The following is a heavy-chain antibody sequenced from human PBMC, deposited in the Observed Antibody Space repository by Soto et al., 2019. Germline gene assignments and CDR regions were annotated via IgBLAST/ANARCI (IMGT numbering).Heavy chain of an antibody. J-gene: IGHJ4*02. Sequence: QVQLVQSGAEVKKPGSSVKVSCKASGGTFSSYAISWVRQAPGQGLEWMGGIIPIFGTANYAQKFQGRVTITADESTSTGYMELSSLRSEDTAVYYCARGYSSGWLFYFDYWGQGTLVTVSS. CDR3: ARGYSSGWLFYFDY. CDR2: IIPIFGTA. D-gene: IGHD6-19*01. CDR1: GGTFSSYA. V-gene: IGHV1-69*01.